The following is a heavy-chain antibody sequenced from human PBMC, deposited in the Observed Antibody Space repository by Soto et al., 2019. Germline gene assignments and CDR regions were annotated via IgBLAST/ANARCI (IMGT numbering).Heavy chain of an antibody. CDR2: IYSGGST. J-gene: IGHJ4*02. V-gene: IGHV3-66*01. D-gene: IGHD2-15*01. Sequence: GGSLRLSCAASGFTVSSNYMSWVRQAPGKGLEWVSVIYSGGSTYYADSVKGRFIISRDDSKNTLFLQMNYLRAEDTAVYYCARDREYCSGDNCYETGSDYWGQGTLVTVSS. CDR1: GFTVSSNY. CDR3: ARDREYCSGDNCYETGSDY.